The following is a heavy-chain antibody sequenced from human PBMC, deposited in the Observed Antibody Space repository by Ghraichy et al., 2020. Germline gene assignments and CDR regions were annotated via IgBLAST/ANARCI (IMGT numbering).Heavy chain of an antibody. V-gene: IGHV4-4*09. CDR3: ARVGMGIAPYYFDY. Sequence: SQTLSLTCTVSGGSISSYYWSWIRQPPGKGLEWIGYIYTSGSTNYNPSLKSRVTISVDTSKNQFSLKLSSVTAADPAVYYCARVGMGIAPYYFDYWGQGTLVTVSP. CDR2: IYTSGST. CDR1: GGSISSYY. J-gene: IGHJ4*02. D-gene: IGHD6-13*01.